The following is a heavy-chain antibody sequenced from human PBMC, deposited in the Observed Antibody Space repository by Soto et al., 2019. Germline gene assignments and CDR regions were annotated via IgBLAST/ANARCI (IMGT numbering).Heavy chain of an antibody. J-gene: IGHJ5*02. CDR2: INHSGST. CDR1: GGSFSGYY. CDR3: ASWAYVSSWSHASSNWFDP. D-gene: IGHD6-13*01. Sequence: SETLSLTCAVYGGSFSGYYWSWIRQPPGKGLEWIGEINHSGSTNYNPSLKSRVTISVDTSKNQFSLKLSSVTAADTAVYYCASWAYVSSWSHASSNWFDPWGQGTLVTVSS. V-gene: IGHV4-34*01.